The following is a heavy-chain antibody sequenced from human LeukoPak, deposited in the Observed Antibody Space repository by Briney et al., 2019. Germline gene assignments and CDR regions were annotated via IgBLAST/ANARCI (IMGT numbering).Heavy chain of an antibody. V-gene: IGHV1-69*05. CDR2: IIPIFGTA. J-gene: IGHJ6*03. D-gene: IGHD3-16*01. CDR3: ARASRGSYYYYYMDV. CDR1: GGTFSSYA. Sequence: GASVTVSCKASGGTFSSYAISWVRQAPGQGLEWMGGIIPIFGTANYAQKFQGRVTITTDKSTSTAYMELSSLRSEDTAVYYCARASRGSYYYYYMDVWGKGTTVSVSS.